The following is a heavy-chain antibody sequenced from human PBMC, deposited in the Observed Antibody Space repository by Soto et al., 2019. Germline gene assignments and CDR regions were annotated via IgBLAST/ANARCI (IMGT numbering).Heavy chain of an antibody. J-gene: IGHJ3*02. CDR2: IYYSGST. V-gene: IGHV4-39*01. D-gene: IGHD3-22*01. CDR1: GGSISSSSYY. Sequence: QLQLQESGPGLVKPSETLSLTCTVSGGSISSSSYYWGWIRQPPGKGLEWIGSIYYSGSTYYNPSLKSRVTISVDTSKNQFSLKLSSVTAADTAVYYCARPANYYYDSSGWGAFDIWGQGTMVTVSS. CDR3: ARPANYYYDSSGWGAFDI.